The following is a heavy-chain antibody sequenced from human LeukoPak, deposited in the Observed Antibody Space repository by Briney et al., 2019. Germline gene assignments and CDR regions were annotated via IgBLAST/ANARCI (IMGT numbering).Heavy chain of an antibody. Sequence: PGGSLRLSRAASGFSFTQYVIHWVRPAPGKGLEWVAVISTDGNNEYYANSVKGRFTISRDNSKNTVYLQMTSLRTEDTAVYYCAKDQIGWAPGYVSGPLDQWGQGTLVTVSS. CDR1: GFSFTQYV. D-gene: IGHD6-19*01. J-gene: IGHJ4*02. CDR3: AKDQIGWAPGYVSGPLDQ. CDR2: ISTDGNNE. V-gene: IGHV3-30*18.